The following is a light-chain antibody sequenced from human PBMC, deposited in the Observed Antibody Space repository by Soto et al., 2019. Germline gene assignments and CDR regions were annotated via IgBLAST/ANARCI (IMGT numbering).Light chain of an antibody. CDR3: CSYAGSYIWV. Sequence: QSALTQPRSVSGSPGQSVTISCTGTSSDVDGNDYVSWYQQYPGKAPKLMIYDVSQRPSGVPDRFSGSKSGNTASLTISGLQAGDEADYYCCSYAGSYIWVFGGGTKLTVL. V-gene: IGLV2-11*01. CDR2: DVS. CDR1: SSDVDGNDY. J-gene: IGLJ3*02.